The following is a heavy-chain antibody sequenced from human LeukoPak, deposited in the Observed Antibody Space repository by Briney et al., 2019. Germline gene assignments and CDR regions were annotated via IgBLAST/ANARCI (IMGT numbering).Heavy chain of an antibody. D-gene: IGHD4-11*01. CDR3: ARVYGSNYYFDH. J-gene: IGHJ4*02. CDR1: GGSISSGGYS. Sequence: SETLSLTCAVSGGSISSGGYSWSWIRQPPGKGLEWIGYIYHSGSTYYNPSLKSRVTISVDRSKNQFSLKLSSVTAADTAVYYCARVYGSNYYFDHWGQGTLVTVSS. V-gene: IGHV4-30-2*01. CDR2: IYHSGST.